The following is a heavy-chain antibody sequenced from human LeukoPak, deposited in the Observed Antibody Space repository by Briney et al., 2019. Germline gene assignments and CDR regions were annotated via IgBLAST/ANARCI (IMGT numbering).Heavy chain of an antibody. J-gene: IGHJ4*02. Sequence: SQTLSLTCAISGDSVSSNSATWNWIRQSPSRGLEWLGRTYYRSKWYKYYAASVKSRITINPDTSKNQFSLQLNSVTPEDTAVYYCASLDYGDYATDYWGQGTLVTVSS. CDR3: ASLDYGDYATDY. V-gene: IGHV6-1*01. CDR2: TYYRSKWYK. CDR1: GDSVSSNSAT. D-gene: IGHD4-17*01.